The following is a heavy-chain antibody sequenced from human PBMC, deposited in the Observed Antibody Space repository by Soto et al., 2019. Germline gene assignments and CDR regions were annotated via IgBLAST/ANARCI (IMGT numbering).Heavy chain of an antibody. CDR3: ARAAYNWNDGSFDY. CDR2: ISYDGSNK. V-gene: IGHV3-30-3*01. Sequence: QVQLVESGGGVVQPGRSLRLSCAASGFTFSSYAMHWVRQAPGKGLEWVAVISYDGSNKYYADSVKGRFTISRDNSKNTLYLQMNCLRAEDTAVYYCARAAYNWNDGSFDYWGQGTLVTVSS. D-gene: IGHD1-20*01. J-gene: IGHJ4*02. CDR1: GFTFSSYA.